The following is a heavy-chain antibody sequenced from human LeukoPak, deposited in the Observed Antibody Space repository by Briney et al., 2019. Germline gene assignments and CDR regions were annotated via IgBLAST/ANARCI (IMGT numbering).Heavy chain of an antibody. D-gene: IGHD4/OR15-4a*01. J-gene: IGHJ4*02. CDR2: IYISGIT. V-gene: IGHV4-4*07. Sequence: SSETLSLTCSVSADSITNYYWNWIRQPAGKGLEWIGRIYISGITNYNPSLKSRVTISLDTPKNQFSLKMSSVTAADTAVYYCARRLYGGAIDYWGQGTLVTVSS. CDR1: ADSITNYY. CDR3: ARRLYGGAIDY.